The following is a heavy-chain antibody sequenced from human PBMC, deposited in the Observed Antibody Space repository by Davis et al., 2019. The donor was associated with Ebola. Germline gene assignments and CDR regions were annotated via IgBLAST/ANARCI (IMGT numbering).Heavy chain of an antibody. CDR3: ARGGSKRVLSGYDSNYYYYGMDV. Sequence: SVKVSCKASGGTFSSYAISWVRQAPGQGLEWMGGMIPIFGTANYAQKFQGRVTITADESTSTAYMELSSLRSEDTAVYYCARGGSKRVLSGYDSNYYYYGMDVWGQGTTVTVSS. CDR2: MIPIFGTA. V-gene: IGHV1-69*13. D-gene: IGHD5-12*01. J-gene: IGHJ6*02. CDR1: GGTFSSYA.